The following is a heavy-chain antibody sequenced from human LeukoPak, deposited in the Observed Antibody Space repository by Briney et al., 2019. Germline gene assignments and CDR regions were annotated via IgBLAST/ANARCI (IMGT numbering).Heavy chain of an antibody. D-gene: IGHD3-22*01. CDR2: IYNSGTT. J-gene: IGHJ4*02. CDR3: ARHHLKYFYDSYFDY. Sequence: SETLSLTCTVSGGSISSYYWSWIRQPPGKGLEWIGYIYNSGTTNYNPSLKSRVTISVDTSRNQFSLKLNSLTAADTAVYYCARHHLKYFYDSYFDYWGQGTLVTVSS. V-gene: IGHV4-59*08. CDR1: GGSISSYY.